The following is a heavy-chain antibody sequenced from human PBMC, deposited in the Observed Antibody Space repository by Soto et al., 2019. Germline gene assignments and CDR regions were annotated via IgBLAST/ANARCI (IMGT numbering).Heavy chain of an antibody. CDR2: INHSGST. Sequence: XGTLELSCAVCGGCVSGYYVSWIRQPPGKGLEWIGEINHSGSTNYNPSPKSRVTISVDTSKNQFSLKLSSVTAADTAVYYCARGIANPYGMRWCYFDYWGQGTLVTVSS. V-gene: IGHV4-34*01. CDR1: GGCVSGYY. CDR3: ARGIANPYGMRWCYFDY. D-gene: IGHD2-8*01. J-gene: IGHJ4*02.